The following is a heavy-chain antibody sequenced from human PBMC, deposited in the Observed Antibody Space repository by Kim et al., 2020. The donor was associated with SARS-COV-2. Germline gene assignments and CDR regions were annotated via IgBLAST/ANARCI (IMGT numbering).Heavy chain of an antibody. CDR2: ISGSGGNT. D-gene: IGHD5-12*01. Sequence: GGSLRLSCAASGFTFSSYAMSWVRQAPGKGLEWVSAISGSGGNTYYADYVKGRFTISRDNSKNTLYLQMNSLRAEDTAVYYCVGGYHMSYYYYGMDVWGQGTTVTVSS. J-gene: IGHJ6*02. CDR1: GFTFSSYA. V-gene: IGHV3-23*01. CDR3: VGGYHMSYYYYGMDV.